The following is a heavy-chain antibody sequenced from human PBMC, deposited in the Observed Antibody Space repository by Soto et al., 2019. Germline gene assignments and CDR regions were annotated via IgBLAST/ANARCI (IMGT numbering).Heavy chain of an antibody. CDR1: GFTFSSYA. D-gene: IGHD2-2*02. CDR3: ANIVVVPAAIAVIAFDY. J-gene: IGHJ4*02. Sequence: GGSLRLSCAASGFTFSSYAMSWVRQAPGKGLEWVSAISGSGGSTYYADSVKGRFTISRDNSKNTLYLQMNSLGAEDTAVYYCANIVVVPAAIAVIAFDYWGQGTLVTVSS. CDR2: ISGSGGST. V-gene: IGHV3-23*01.